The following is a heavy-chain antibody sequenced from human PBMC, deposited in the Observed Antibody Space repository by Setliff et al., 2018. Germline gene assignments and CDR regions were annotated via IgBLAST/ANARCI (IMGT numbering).Heavy chain of an antibody. V-gene: IGHV1-18*01. CDR1: GYTFTNYG. J-gene: IGHJ6*03. Sequence: GASVKVSCKASGYTFTNYGISWVRQAPVQGLEWMGWISAYNDNTNYAQKVQGRVTMTTDTSTSTAYMELRSLTSDDTAVYYCSRESVVVVTTTNYYYYMDVWGEGTTVTVSS. D-gene: IGHD2-21*02. CDR3: SRESVVVVTTTNYYYYMDV. CDR2: ISAYNDNT.